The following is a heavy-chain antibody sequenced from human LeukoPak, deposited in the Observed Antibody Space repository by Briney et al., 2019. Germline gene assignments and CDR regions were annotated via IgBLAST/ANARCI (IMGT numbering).Heavy chain of an antibody. CDR2: INPNSGGT. CDR1: GYTFTSYA. CDR3: ARAAGDYYFDY. V-gene: IGHV1-2*04. J-gene: IGHJ4*02. D-gene: IGHD6-13*01. Sequence: ASVKVSCKASGYTFTSYAMHWVRQAPGQRLEWMGWINPNSGGTNYAQKFQGWVTMTRDTSISTAYMELSRLRSDDTAVYYCARAAGDYYFDYWGQGTLVTVSS.